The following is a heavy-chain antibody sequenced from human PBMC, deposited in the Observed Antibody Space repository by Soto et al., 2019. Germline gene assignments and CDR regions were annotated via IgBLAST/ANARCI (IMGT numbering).Heavy chain of an antibody. CDR1: GFNFSSYS. D-gene: IGHD3-22*01. J-gene: IGHJ4*02. Sequence: GGSLRLSCAASGFNFSSYSMNWVRQAPGKGLEWVSSISSSSSYIYYADSVKGRFTISRDNAKNSLYLQMNSLRAEDTAVYYCARAAYDSSGFDYWGQGTLVTVSS. V-gene: IGHV3-21*01. CDR2: ISSSSSYI. CDR3: ARAAYDSSGFDY.